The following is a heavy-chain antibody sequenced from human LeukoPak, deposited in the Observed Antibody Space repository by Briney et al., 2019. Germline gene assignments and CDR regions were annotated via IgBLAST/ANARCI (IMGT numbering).Heavy chain of an antibody. V-gene: IGHV3-7*01. Sequence: GGSLRLSCAATGFTFSRYWMAWVRQAPGKGLECVANIRGDAGDKGYADSVKGRFTISRDNGKNSLYLQMNSLTDEDTAVYYGARDVAGALDFWGQGTLLIVSS. CDR1: GFTFSRYW. CDR2: IRGDAGDK. D-gene: IGHD6-19*01. CDR3: ARDVAGALDF. J-gene: IGHJ4*02.